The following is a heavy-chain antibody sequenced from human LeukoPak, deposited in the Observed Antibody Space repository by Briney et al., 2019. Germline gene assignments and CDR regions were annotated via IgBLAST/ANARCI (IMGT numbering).Heavy chain of an antibody. J-gene: IGHJ4*02. CDR3: ARDPPRY. CDR1: GFTFSDYW. V-gene: IGHV3-7*03. Sequence: GGSLRLSCAASGFTFSDYWMTWVRQAPGKGLEWVGNIKDDGRVKNYADSVKGRFTISRDNTKSSLFLQMNSLRADDTAVYYCARDPPRYWGQGTLVTVSS. CDR2: IKDDGRVK.